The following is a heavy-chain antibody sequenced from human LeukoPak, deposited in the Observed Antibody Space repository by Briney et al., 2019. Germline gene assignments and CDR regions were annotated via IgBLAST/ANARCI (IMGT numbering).Heavy chain of an antibody. J-gene: IGHJ4*02. CDR3: ARLWELYYFDY. Sequence: GGSLRLSCAASGFTFSSYGMHWVRQAPGKGLEWVAVISYDGSNKYYADSVKGRFTISRDNSKNTLYLQMNSLRAEDTAVYYCARLWELYYFDYWGQGTLVTVSS. CDR1: GFTFSSYG. CDR2: ISYDGSNK. D-gene: IGHD1-26*01. V-gene: IGHV3-30*03.